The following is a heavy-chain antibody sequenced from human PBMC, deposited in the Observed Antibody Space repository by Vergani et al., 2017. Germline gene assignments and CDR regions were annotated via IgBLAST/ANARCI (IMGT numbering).Heavy chain of an antibody. J-gene: IGHJ5*02. Sequence: VQLVESGGGLVKPGGSLRLSCATSGFTLSDYWIDWVRQAPGKGLEWVARTRNKARGYSTDYAASVRGRFIVSRDASGKSVSLQMTRLRIDDTAVYYCTGGGDIVEVYGFDPWGQGTLVTVSS. CDR1: GFTLSDYW. CDR3: TGGGDIVEVYGFDP. CDR2: TRNKARGYST. V-gene: IGHV3-72*01. D-gene: IGHD2-2*01.